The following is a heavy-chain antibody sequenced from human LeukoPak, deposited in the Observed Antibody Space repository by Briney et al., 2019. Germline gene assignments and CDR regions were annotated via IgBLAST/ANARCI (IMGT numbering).Heavy chain of an antibody. CDR1: GGTFSSYA. Sequence: EASVKVSCKASGGTFSSYAISWVRQAPGQGLERMGGIIPIFGTANYAQKFQGRVTITADESTSTAYMELSSLRSEDTAVYYCARAFGLRRGYSGYDRYYGMDVWGQGTTVTVSS. V-gene: IGHV1-69*01. CDR3: ARAFGLRRGYSGYDRYYGMDV. CDR2: IIPIFGTA. D-gene: IGHD5-12*01. J-gene: IGHJ6*02.